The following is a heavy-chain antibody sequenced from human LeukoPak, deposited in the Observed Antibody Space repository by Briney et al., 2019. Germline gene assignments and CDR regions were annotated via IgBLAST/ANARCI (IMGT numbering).Heavy chain of an antibody. Sequence: SETLSLTCTVSGGSISSSSYYWGWIRQPPGKGLEWIGSIYYSGSTYYNPSLKSRVTISVDTSKNQFSLKLSSVTAADTAVYYCARRRYDYVWGSFRRIDPGGQGTLVTVSS. V-gene: IGHV4-39*01. CDR1: GGSISSSSYY. J-gene: IGHJ5*02. D-gene: IGHD3-16*01. CDR3: ARRRYDYVWGSFRRIDP. CDR2: IYYSGST.